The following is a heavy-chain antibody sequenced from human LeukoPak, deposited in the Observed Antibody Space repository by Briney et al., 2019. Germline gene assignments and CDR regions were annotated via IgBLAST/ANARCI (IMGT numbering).Heavy chain of an antibody. D-gene: IGHD6-6*01. V-gene: IGHV3-43*02. CDR3: ANGQGSSSMVDY. J-gene: IGHJ4*02. CDR1: GFTFDDYA. Sequence: GGSLRLSCAASGFTFDDYAMHWVRQAPGKGLEWVSLISGDGGGTYYADSVKGRFTISRDNSKNSLYLQMNSLRTEDTALYYCANGQGSSSMVDYWGQGTLVTVSS. CDR2: ISGDGGGT.